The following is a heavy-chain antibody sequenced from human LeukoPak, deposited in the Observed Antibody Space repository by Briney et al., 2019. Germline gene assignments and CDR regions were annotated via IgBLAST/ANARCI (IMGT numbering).Heavy chain of an antibody. CDR1: GFTFSSYG. Sequence: GGSLRLSCAASGFTFSSYGMHWVRQAPGKGLEWVAVIWYDGSNKYYADSVKGRFTISRDNSKNTLYLQMNSLRAEDTAVYYCAAFGEYYGMDVWGQGTTVTVSS. CDR3: AAFGEYYGMDV. V-gene: IGHV3-33*01. J-gene: IGHJ6*02. D-gene: IGHD3-10*01. CDR2: IWYDGSNK.